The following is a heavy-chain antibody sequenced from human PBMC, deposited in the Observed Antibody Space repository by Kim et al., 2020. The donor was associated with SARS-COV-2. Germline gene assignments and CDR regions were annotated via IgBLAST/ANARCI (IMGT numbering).Heavy chain of an antibody. Sequence: ASVKVSCKASGYTFTSYYMHWVRQAPGQGLEWMGIINPSGGSTSYAQKFQGRVTMTRDTSTSTVYMELSSLRSEDTAVYYCAGGRYSSGWYPIFYGMDVWGQGTTVTVSS. J-gene: IGHJ6*02. CDR2: INPSGGST. V-gene: IGHV1-46*01. CDR1: GYTFTSYY. CDR3: AGGRYSSGWYPIFYGMDV. D-gene: IGHD6-19*01.